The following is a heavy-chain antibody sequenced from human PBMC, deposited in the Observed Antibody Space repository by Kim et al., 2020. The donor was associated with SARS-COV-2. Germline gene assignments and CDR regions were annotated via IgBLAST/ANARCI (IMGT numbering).Heavy chain of an antibody. V-gene: IGHV1-18*04. CDR3: ARDGRGSGRNYYYYGMDV. CDR2: ISAYNGNT. CDR1: GYTFTSYG. D-gene: IGHD3-10*01. Sequence: ASVKVSCKASGYTFTSYGISWVRQAPGQGLEWMGWISAYNGNTNYAQKLQGRVTMTTDTSTSTAYMELRSLRSDDTAVYYCARDGRGSGRNYYYYGMDVWGQGTTVTVSS. J-gene: IGHJ6*02.